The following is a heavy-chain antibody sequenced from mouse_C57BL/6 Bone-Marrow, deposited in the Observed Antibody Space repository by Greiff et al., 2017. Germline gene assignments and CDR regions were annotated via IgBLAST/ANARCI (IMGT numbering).Heavy chain of an antibody. CDR1: GFTFSSYG. CDR2: ICSGGRYT. Sequence: DVKLVESGGDLLKPGGSLKLPCAAPGFTFSSYGMSWVRQTPDKRLEWVANICSGGRYTYYPESGKGRFTISRENAKNTLYLQMSSLKSEDTAMYYCARHDYYYGSSSYYAMDYWGQGTSVTVSS. J-gene: IGHJ4*01. CDR3: ARHDYYYGSSSYYAMDY. V-gene: IGHV5-6*02. D-gene: IGHD1-1*01.